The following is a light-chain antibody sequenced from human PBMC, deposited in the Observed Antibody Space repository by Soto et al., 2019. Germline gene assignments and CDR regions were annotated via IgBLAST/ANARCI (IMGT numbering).Light chain of an antibody. CDR3: QQYNNWPPPFT. Sequence: EIVMTQSPATLSVSPGERATLSCRASQSVSSNLAWYQQKPGQAPRLLIYGASTRATGIPARFSGSGSGTEFTPPISSLQSEDFAVYYCQQYNNWPPPFTFGPGTKVDIK. J-gene: IGKJ3*01. CDR1: QSVSSN. V-gene: IGKV3-15*01. CDR2: GAS.